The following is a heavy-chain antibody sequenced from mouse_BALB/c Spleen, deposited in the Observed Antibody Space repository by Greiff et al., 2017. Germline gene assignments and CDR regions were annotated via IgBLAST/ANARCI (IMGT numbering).Heavy chain of an antibody. CDR3: ARDPTGTDFDY. V-gene: IGHV7-3*02. CDR2: IRNKANGYTT. J-gene: IGHJ2*01. D-gene: IGHD4-1*02. Sequence: EVQLVESGGGLVKPGGSLKLSCATSGFTFTDYYMSWVRQPPGKALEWLGFIRNKANGYTTEYSASVKGRFTISRDNSQSILYLQMITLRAEDSATYYCARDPTGTDFDYWGQGTTLTVSS. CDR1: GFTFTDYY.